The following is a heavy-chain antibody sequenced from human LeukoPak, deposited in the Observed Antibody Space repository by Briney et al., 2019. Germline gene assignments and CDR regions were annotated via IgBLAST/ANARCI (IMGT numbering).Heavy chain of an antibody. D-gene: IGHD3-22*01. V-gene: IGHV3-21*01. CDR2: ISSNSSYI. J-gene: IGHJ4*02. CDR1: GFTFSSYS. Sequence: PGGSLRLSCAASGFTFSSYSMNWVRQAPGKGLEWVSSISSNSSYIYYADSVKGRFTISRDNAKNSLYLQMNSLRAEDTAVYYCARNARYDSSGYYYYFDYWGQGTLVTVSS. CDR3: ARNARYDSSGYYYYFDY.